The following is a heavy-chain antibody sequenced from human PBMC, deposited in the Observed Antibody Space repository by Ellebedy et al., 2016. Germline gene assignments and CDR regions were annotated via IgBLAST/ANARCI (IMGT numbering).Heavy chain of an antibody. J-gene: IGHJ4*02. V-gene: IGHV3-66*01. Sequence: GESLKISXAASGFTVSSNYMSWVRQAPGKGLEWVSVIYSGGTTYYADSVKGRFTISRDNSKNTVYLQMNSLRAEDTAVYYCARDPVVSSGWEFDYWGQGTVVTVSS. CDR1: GFTVSSNY. D-gene: IGHD6-19*01. CDR2: IYSGGTT. CDR3: ARDPVVSSGWEFDY.